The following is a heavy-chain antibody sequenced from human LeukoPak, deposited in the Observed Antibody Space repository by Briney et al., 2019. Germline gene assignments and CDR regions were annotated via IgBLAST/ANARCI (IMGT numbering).Heavy chain of an antibody. D-gene: IGHD5-24*01. CDR2: INPNSGGT. CDR1: GYTFTDYY. J-gene: IGHJ4*02. Sequence: ASVKVSCKASGYTFTDYYMHWVRQAPGQGLEWMGWINPNSGGTNYAQQFQGRVTMTRDTSISTAYMELSRLRSDDTAVYYCARVDGGFDYWGQGTLVTVSS. CDR3: ARVDGGFDY. V-gene: IGHV1-2*02.